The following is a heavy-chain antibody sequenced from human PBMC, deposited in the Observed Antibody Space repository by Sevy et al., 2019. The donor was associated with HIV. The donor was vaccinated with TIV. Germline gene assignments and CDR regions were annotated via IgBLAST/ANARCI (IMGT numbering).Heavy chain of an antibody. V-gene: IGHV3-11*01. CDR3: AIFDSGYYAVDY. D-gene: IGHD3-22*01. CDR2: ISSSGNPI. Sequence: GGSLRLSCAASGFMFEDFYMHWIRQAPGKGLEWIAFISSSGNPIYYADSVRGRFSISRDNAKSSVLLQMDTLTADDTAVYYCAIFDSGYYAVDYWGQGTRVTVSS. CDR1: GFMFEDFY. J-gene: IGHJ4*02.